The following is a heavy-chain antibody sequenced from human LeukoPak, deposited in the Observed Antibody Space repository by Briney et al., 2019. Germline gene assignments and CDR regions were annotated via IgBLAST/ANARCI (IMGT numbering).Heavy chain of an antibody. CDR2: ISAYNGNT. Sequence: ASVKVSCKASGYTFTSYGISWVRQAPGQGLEWMGWISAYNGNTNYAQKLQGRVIMTTDTSTSTAYMELRSLRSDDTAVYYCARGQYGSGSYYPPYPFDYWGQGTLVTVSS. J-gene: IGHJ4*02. CDR1: GYTFTSYG. V-gene: IGHV1-18*01. D-gene: IGHD3-10*01. CDR3: ARGQYGSGSYYPPYPFDY.